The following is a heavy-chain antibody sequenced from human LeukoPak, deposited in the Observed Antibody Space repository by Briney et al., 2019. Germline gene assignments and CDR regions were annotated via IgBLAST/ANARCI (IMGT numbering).Heavy chain of an antibody. CDR3: AKGEVNYYYYMDV. Sequence: RAGGSLRLSCAASGYTFKNYATSWVRQAPGKGLEWVSGISSSGGGTYYADSVKGRFTISRDNSKNTLYLQMNSLRAEDTAVYYCAKGEVNYYYYMDVWGKGTTVTVSS. CDR1: GYTFKNYA. CDR2: ISSSGGGT. V-gene: IGHV3-23*01. J-gene: IGHJ6*03. D-gene: IGHD1-26*01.